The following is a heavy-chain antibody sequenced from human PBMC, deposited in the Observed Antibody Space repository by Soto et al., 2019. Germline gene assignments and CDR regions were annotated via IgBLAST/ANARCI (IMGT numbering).Heavy chain of an antibody. J-gene: IGHJ6*04. Sequence: ASVKVSCKASGYTFTGYYMHWVLQAPGQGLEWMGWINPNSGGTNYAQKFQGWVTMTRDTSISTAYMELSRLRSDDTAVYYCARDRGCAEYYDFWRGSPHYYYYYGMDVWGKGTTVTVSS. CDR1: GYTFTGYY. CDR3: ARDRGCAEYYDFWRGSPHYYYYYGMDV. V-gene: IGHV1-2*04. D-gene: IGHD3-3*01. CDR2: INPNSGGT.